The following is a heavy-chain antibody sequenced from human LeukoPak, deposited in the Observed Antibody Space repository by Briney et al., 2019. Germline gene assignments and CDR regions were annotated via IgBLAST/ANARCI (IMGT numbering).Heavy chain of an antibody. V-gene: IGHV6-1*01. Sequence: SQTLSLTCAISGDSVSSNSAAWNWIRQSPSRGLERLGRTYYRSKWYNDYAVSVKSRITINPDTSKNQFSLQLNSVTPEDTAVYYCAREEESSGWSFYYFDYWGQGTLVTVSS. CDR1: GDSVSSNSAA. CDR3: AREEESSGWSFYYFDY. J-gene: IGHJ4*02. D-gene: IGHD6-19*01. CDR2: TYYRSKWYN.